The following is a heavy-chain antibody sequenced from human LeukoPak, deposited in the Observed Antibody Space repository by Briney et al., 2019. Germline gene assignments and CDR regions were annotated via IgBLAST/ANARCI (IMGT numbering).Heavy chain of an antibody. J-gene: IGHJ2*01. CDR1: GFTFSSYA. Sequence: GGSLRLSCAASGFTFSSYAMIWVRQAPGKGLEWVSAISGSGGNTYYADSVKGRFTISRDNSKNTLYLQMNSLRAEDTAMYYCAKGVDDGSKGDWYFDLWGRGTLVTVSS. CDR2: ISGSGGNT. V-gene: IGHV3-23*01. CDR3: AKGVDDGSKGDWYFDL. D-gene: IGHD1-26*01.